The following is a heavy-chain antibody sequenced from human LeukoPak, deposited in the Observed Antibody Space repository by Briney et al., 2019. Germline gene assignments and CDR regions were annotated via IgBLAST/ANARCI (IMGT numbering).Heavy chain of an antibody. CDR1: GDYISGFY. CDR2: IHSSGTT. J-gene: IGHJ4*02. D-gene: IGHD1-1*01. CDR3: ARIHNTALYF. V-gene: IGHV4-59*01. Sequence: PSETLSLTCSVSGDYISGFYWSWIRQPPGKGLEWIGYIHSSGTTNYNPSHKSRVTMSVDISNNQFSLDVTSVTTDDTAVYYCARIHNTALYFWGRGSLVTVSS.